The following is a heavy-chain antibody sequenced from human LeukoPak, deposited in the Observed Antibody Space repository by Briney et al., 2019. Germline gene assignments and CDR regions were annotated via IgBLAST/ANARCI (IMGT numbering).Heavy chain of an antibody. J-gene: IGHJ6*03. CDR1: GFTFSDYY. V-gene: IGHV3-11*04. CDR3: ARDYEYYYYMDV. D-gene: IGHD3-22*01. Sequence: GGSLRLSCAASGFTFSDYYMSWIRQAPGKGLEWVSYISSSGSTIYYADSVKGRFTISRDNAKNSLYLQMNSLRAEDTAVYYRARDYEYYYYMDVWGKGTTVTISS. CDR2: ISSSGSTI.